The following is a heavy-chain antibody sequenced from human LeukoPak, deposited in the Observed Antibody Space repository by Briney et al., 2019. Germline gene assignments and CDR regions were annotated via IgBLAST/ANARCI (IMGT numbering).Heavy chain of an antibody. V-gene: IGHV3-30-3*01. CDR3: ARDPGYCSGGSCYASSRGSYYYYGMDV. J-gene: IGHJ6*02. D-gene: IGHD2-15*01. CDR2: ISYDGSNK. CDR1: GYTFTGYY. Sequence: SCKASGYTFTGYYMHWVRQAPGKGLEWVAVISYDGSNKYYADSVKGRFTISRDNSKNTLYLQMNSLRAEDTAVYYCARDPGYCSGGSCYASSRGSYYYYGMDVWGQGTTVTVSS.